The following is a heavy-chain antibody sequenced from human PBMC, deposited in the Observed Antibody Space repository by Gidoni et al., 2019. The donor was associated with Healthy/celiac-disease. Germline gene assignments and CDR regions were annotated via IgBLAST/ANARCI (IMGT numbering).Heavy chain of an antibody. CDR2: INPNSGGT. CDR1: GYTFAGYY. Sequence: QVQLVQSGAEVKKPGASVKVSCTASGYTFAGYYMHWVRQAPGQGLEWMGWINPNSGGTNDAQKFQGRGTMTRDTCISTAYMELSRLRSDDTAVYYCARGKGYSSSWYGGEGQGDYWGQGTLVTVSS. CDR3: ARGKGYSSSWYGGEGQGDY. J-gene: IGHJ4*02. V-gene: IGHV1-2*02. D-gene: IGHD6-13*01.